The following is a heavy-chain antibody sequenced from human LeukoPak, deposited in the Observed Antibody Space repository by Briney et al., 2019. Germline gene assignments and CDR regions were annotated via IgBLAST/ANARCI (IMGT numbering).Heavy chain of an antibody. V-gene: IGHV3-13*04. CDR3: ERGAAGFDY. D-gene: IGHD6-13*01. Sequence: GGSLRLSCAASGFTFSTYDMHWVRQATGKGLEWVSGMGKTAGDTYYSGSVKGRFTISRENAKNSVYLEMNSLEAGDTAVYYCERGAAGFDYWGQAPRLCVSS. J-gene: IGHJ4*02. CDR2: MGKTAGDT. CDR1: GFTFSTYD.